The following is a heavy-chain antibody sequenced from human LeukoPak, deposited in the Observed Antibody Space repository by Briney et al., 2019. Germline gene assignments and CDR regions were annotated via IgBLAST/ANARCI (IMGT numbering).Heavy chain of an antibody. CDR1: GGTFSSYA. J-gene: IGHJ4*02. D-gene: IGHD2-15*01. V-gene: IGHV1-69*06. Sequence: GASVKVYCKASGGTFSSYAISWVRQAPGQGLEWMGGIIPIFGTANYAQKFQGRVTITADKSTSTAYMELSSLRSEDTAVYYCASIYCSGGSCHDYWGQGTLVTVSS. CDR2: IIPIFGTA. CDR3: ASIYCSGGSCHDY.